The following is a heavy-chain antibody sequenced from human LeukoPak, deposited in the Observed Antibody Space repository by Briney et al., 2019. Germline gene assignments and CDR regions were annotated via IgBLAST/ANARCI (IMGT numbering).Heavy chain of an antibody. D-gene: IGHD3-22*01. CDR1: GGTFSSYA. CDR2: IIPIFGTA. CDR3: ARVRSYYYDSSGYYYDY. J-gene: IGHJ4*02. Sequence: SVKVSCKASGGTFSSYAISWVRQAPGQGLEWMGGIIPIFGTANYAQKFQGRVTITADESTSTAYMELSSLRSEDTAVYYCARVRSYYYDSSGYYYDYWGQGTPVTVSS. V-gene: IGHV1-69*13.